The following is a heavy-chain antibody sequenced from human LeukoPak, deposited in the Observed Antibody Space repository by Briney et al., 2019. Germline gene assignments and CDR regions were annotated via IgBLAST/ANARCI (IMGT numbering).Heavy chain of an antibody. Sequence: PGGSLRLSCAASGFTFNTYGIHWVRQAPGKGLEWVAFIRYDGSNKYYADSVKGRFTISRDNSKNTLYLQMNSLRAEDTAVYYCAKDPGAHYYGSGSYRRGSYFDYWGQGTLVTVSS. J-gene: IGHJ4*02. CDR2: IRYDGSNK. CDR3: AKDPGAHYYGSGSYRRGSYFDY. CDR1: GFTFNTYG. D-gene: IGHD3-10*01. V-gene: IGHV3-30*02.